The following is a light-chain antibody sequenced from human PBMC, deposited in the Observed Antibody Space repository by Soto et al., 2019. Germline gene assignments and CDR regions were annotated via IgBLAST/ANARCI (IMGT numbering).Light chain of an antibody. CDR1: SSNIGSNT. V-gene: IGLV1-44*01. J-gene: IGLJ2*01. CDR3: AAWDDSLNGLV. Sequence: QAVLTQPPSASGTPGQRVTISCSGSSSNIGSNTVSWYQQLPSTAPKLLIYSNNQRPSGVPDRFSGSKSGTSASLAISGLQSEDEADYYCAAWDDSLNGLVFGGGTQLTVL. CDR2: SNN.